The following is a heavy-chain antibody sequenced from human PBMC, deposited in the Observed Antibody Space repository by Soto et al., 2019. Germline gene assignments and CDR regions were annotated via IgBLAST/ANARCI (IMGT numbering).Heavy chain of an antibody. V-gene: IGHV1-2*04. CDR1: GYIFTGYY. Sequence: ASVKVSCKASGYIFTGYYMHWVRQAPGQGLGWMGRINPNNGDTNYAQKFQGWVTMTRDTSISTAYMELSRLRTDDTAVYYCARDRWELRAFDYWGQGTLVTVSS. CDR2: INPNNGDT. D-gene: IGHD1-26*01. J-gene: IGHJ4*02. CDR3: ARDRWELRAFDY.